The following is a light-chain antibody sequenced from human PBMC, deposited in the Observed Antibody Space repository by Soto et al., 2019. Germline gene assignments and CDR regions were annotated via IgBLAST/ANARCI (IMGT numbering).Light chain of an antibody. J-gene: IGKJ5*01. CDR2: AAS. Sequence: DIQMTQSPSSLSASVGDRVTITCRASQSISTYLNWYQQKPGKAPNLLIYAASNLQSGVPSRFSGSGSGTEFTLTISRLQPEDCGTYYCQQSYSTLITFGQGTRLEIK. V-gene: IGKV1-39*01. CDR3: QQSYSTLIT. CDR1: QSISTY.